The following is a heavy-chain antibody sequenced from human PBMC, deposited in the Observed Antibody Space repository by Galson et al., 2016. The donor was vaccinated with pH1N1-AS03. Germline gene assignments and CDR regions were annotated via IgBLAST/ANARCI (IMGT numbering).Heavy chain of an antibody. D-gene: IGHD3-22*01. V-gene: IGHV3-48*03. CDR3: ARVYYRTFES. CDR1: GFPFSSYE. J-gene: IGHJ3*02. CDR2: IPDVGTTI. Sequence: SLRLSCATSGFPFSSYEMHWVRQAPGKGLEWVSYIPDVGTTIYYADSVKGRFTISRDNAKNSLYLQMNSLRAKDTAVYYCARVYYRTFESWGQGTMVIVSS.